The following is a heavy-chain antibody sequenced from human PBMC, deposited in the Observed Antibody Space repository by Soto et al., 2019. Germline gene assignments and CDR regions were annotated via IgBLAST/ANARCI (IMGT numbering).Heavy chain of an antibody. V-gene: IGHV3-23*01. CDR1: GYNFNKYA. CDR2: IGTSGDNT. D-gene: IGHD3-22*01. CDR3: ARRAYYFDDTGSHAFDI. J-gene: IGHJ3*02. Sequence: EVQLLESGGGLRQPGGSLRLSCVASGYNFNKYAVSWVRQAPGKGLEWVSAIGTSGDNTYYTDSVKGRFTISRDNSKNMLYLQMDSLTVEDTAVYYCARRAYYFDDTGSHAFDIWGQGTRVTVSS.